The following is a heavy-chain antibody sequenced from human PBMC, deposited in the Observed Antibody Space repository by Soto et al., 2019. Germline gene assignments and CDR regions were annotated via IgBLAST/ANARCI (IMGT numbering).Heavy chain of an antibody. J-gene: IGHJ3*02. CDR2: ISSSSSYI. CDR3: ARSSRILSRADNAFDI. Sequence: EVQLVESGGGLVKPGGSLRLSCAASGFTFSSYSMNWVRQAPGKGLEWVSSISSSSSYIYYADSVKGRFTISRDNAKNSLYLQMNSLRAEDTAVYYCARSSRILSRADNAFDIWGQGTMVTVSS. CDR1: GFTFSSYS. D-gene: IGHD2-15*01. V-gene: IGHV3-21*01.